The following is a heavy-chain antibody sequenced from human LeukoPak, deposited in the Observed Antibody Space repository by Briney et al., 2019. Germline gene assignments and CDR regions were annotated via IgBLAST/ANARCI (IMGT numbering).Heavy chain of an antibody. D-gene: IGHD6-13*01. Sequence: GGSLRLSCVASGFTFSNYWMSWVRQAPGKGLEWVANIKQDGSETYYVDSVKGRFTISRDNTKNSLYQQLNSLRAEDTAVYYCAREVLAAGTFWNYWGQGTLVTVSS. J-gene: IGHJ4*02. CDR3: AREVLAAGTFWNY. V-gene: IGHV3-7*01. CDR1: GFTFSNYW. CDR2: IKQDGSET.